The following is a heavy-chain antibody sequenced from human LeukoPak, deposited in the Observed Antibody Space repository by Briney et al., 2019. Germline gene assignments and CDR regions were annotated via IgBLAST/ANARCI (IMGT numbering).Heavy chain of an antibody. CDR3: ARSEYPGHYFDY. CDR1: GGSISSYY. J-gene: IGHJ4*02. D-gene: IGHD2-2*01. CDR2: IYYSGST. V-gene: IGHV4-59*01. Sequence: SETLSLTCTVSGGSISSYYWSWLRQPPGKGLEWIGYIYYSGSTNYNPSLKSRVTISVDTSKNQFSLKLSSVTAADTAVYYCARSEYPGHYFDYWGQGTLVTVSS.